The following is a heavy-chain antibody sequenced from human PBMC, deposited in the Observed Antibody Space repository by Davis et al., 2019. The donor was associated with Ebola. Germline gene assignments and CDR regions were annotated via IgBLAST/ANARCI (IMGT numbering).Heavy chain of an antibody. CDR1: GFTFSDFS. V-gene: IGHV3-48*02. CDR3: VRDYIFAFDL. CDR2: ITTGSNAI. J-gene: IGHJ5*02. Sequence: GESLKISCAASGFTFSDFSMNWVRQAPGEALEWISYITTGSNAIHYADSVKGRFTVSRDNVKNSLFPQMNSLRDEDSAVYYCVRDYIFAFDLWGQGARVIVSS.